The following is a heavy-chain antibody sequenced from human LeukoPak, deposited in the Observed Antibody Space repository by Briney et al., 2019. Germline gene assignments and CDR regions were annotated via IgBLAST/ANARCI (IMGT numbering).Heavy chain of an antibody. CDR2: IYPGDSDT. CDR3: VRRGYYDSSTGKNWFDP. V-gene: IGHV5-51*01. J-gene: IGHJ5*02. D-gene: IGHD3-22*01. Sequence: GESLKISCKGSGYSFTSYWIAWVRQMPGKGLEWMGIIYPGDSDTRYSPSFQGQVTISVDKSISTAYLQWSSLKASDTAMYYCVRRGYYDSSTGKNWFDPWGQGTLVTVSS. CDR1: GYSFTSYW.